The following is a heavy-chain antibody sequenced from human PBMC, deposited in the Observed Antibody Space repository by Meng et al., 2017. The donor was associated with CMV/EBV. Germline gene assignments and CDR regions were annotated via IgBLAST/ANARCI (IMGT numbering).Heavy chain of an antibody. CDR2: IIPILGIA. CDR1: GGTFSSYA. V-gene: IGHV1-69*10. CDR3: AREPTEEFPVPAAHQYYYYGMDV. Sequence: SVKVSCKASGGTFSSYAISWVRQAPGQGLEWMGGIIPILGIANYAQKFQGRVTITADKSTSTAYMELSSPRSEDTAVYYCAREPTEEFPVPAAHQYYYYGMDVWGQGTTVTVSS. J-gene: IGHJ6*02. D-gene: IGHD2-2*01.